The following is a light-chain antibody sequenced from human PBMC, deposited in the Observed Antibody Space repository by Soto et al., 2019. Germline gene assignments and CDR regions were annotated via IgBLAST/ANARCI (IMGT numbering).Light chain of an antibody. CDR1: QGIRND. CDR2: GAS. Sequence: IQMTQSPSALAASVGYRFTITCRASQGIRNDLGWYQQKPGKAPKLLIYGASSLQSGVPSRFSGSGSGTDFTLTISSLQPEDFATYYCLQDYNYPLTFGGGTKVDI. J-gene: IGKJ4*01. CDR3: LQDYNYPLT. V-gene: IGKV1-6*01.